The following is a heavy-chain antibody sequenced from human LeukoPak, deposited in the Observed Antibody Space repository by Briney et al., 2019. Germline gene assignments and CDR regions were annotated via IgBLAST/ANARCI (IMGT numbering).Heavy chain of an antibody. CDR3: TRGDGTFDY. CDR2: IYYSGST. D-gene: IGHD5-24*01. Sequence: PSETLSLTCSVSGGSISNYYWNWIRQPPGKGLEWIGHIYYSGSTKYNPPLMSRVTISADTSKNHFSLKLSSVTAADTAVHYCTRGDGTFDYWGQGTLVTVSS. V-gene: IGHV4-59*01. J-gene: IGHJ4*02. CDR1: GGSISNYY.